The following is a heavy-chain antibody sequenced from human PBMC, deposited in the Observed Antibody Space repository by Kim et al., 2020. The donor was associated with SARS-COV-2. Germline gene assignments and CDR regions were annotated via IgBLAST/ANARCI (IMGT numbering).Heavy chain of an antibody. Sequence: ASVKVSCKASGYTFTSYGISWVRQAPGQGLEWMGWISAYNGNTNYAQKLQGRVTMTTDTSTSTAYMELRSLRSDDTAVYYCARLDPPERGYSYGWVDYWGQGTLVTVSS. CDR2: ISAYNGNT. D-gene: IGHD5-18*01. CDR1: GYTFTSYG. V-gene: IGHV1-18*01. CDR3: ARLDPPERGYSYGWVDY. J-gene: IGHJ4*02.